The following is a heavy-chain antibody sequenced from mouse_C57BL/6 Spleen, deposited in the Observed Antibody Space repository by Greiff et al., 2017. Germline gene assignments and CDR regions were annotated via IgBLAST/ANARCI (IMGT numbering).Heavy chain of an antibody. D-gene: IGHD2-1*01. Sequence: EVHLVESGGGLVKPGGSLKLSCEASGFTFSDYYMYWVRQTPEKRLEWVAYISTGGGSTYYPDTVKGRCTIARDHAKNTLYLQMSRLTSEDTAMYDCARPNYYGNYEKYLYFDVWGTGTTVTVSA. CDR1: GFTFSDYY. V-gene: IGHV5-12*01. CDR2: ISTGGGST. CDR3: ARPNYYGNYEKYLYFDV. J-gene: IGHJ1*03.